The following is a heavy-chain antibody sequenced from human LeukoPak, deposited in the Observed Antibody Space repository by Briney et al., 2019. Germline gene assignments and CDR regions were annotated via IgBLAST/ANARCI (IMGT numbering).Heavy chain of an antibody. V-gene: IGHV4-39*01. J-gene: IGHJ5*02. CDR1: GDSISSSNYY. CDR3: SSPYNWNYILFP. D-gene: IGHD1-7*01. Sequence: SETLSLTCTVSGDSISSSNYYWRWIRQSPGRGLEWIGSMYYRGSTDYNPSLKSRVTISADTSKNQVSLKLTSVTAADTAVYDSSSPYNWNYILFPWGEGTLVTVST. CDR2: MYYRGST.